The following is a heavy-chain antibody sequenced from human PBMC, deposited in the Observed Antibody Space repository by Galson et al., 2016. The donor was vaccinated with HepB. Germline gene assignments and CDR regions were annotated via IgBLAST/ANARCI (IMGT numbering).Heavy chain of an antibody. V-gene: IGHV4-34*01. J-gene: IGHJ6*02. CDR3: ARGRTESRLNMVRGRLETEVYDYGMDV. D-gene: IGHD3-10*01. Sequence: SETLSLTCVVEGGPFSGHYCSWVRQSPEKGLEWIGEINHGGNTNFNPALGGRATLSVETSKSQCSLKVYSVTAADTAIYYCARGRTESRLNMVRGRLETEVYDYGMDVWGQGTTVFVSS. CDR1: GGPFSGHY. CDR2: INHGGNT.